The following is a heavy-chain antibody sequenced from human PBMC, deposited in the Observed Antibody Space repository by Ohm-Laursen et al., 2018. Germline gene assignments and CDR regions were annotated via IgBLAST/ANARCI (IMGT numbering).Heavy chain of an antibody. D-gene: IGHD3-9*01. V-gene: IGHV3-23*01. J-gene: IGHJ4*02. CDR2: ISAGGRNT. CDR3: AKAYTLRYFDWLDY. Sequence: SLRLSCAAPGFIFDEYAMYWVRQGPGKGLEWGSGISAGGRNTYYADSVKGRFTISRDNSKNTLYLQMNSLRAEDTAVYYCAKAYTLRYFDWLDYWGQGTLVTVSS. CDR1: GFIFDEYA.